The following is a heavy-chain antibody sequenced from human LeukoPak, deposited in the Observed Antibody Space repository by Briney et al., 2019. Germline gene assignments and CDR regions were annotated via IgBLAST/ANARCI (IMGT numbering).Heavy chain of an antibody. J-gene: IGHJ5*02. D-gene: IGHD3-3*01. CDR1: GYSFTDYY. CDR3: ARADFIDAGPYLIGP. CDR2: INTKTGRT. Sequence: ASVTVSFKTSGYSFTDYYIHWVRQAPGQGLEWMGWINTKTGRTSSARKFQGRVTMTRDPSITTVYIDMAWLTSDDTAIYFCARADFIDAGPYLIGPWGQGTLVTVSS. V-gene: IGHV1-2*02.